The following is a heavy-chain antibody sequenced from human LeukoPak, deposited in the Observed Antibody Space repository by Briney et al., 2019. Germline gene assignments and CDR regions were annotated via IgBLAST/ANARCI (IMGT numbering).Heavy chain of an antibody. V-gene: IGHV3-74*01. D-gene: IGHD1-26*01. CDR1: GFTLSNYW. J-gene: IGHJ4*02. CDR2: INPDGSRI. Sequence: PGGSPRLSCAASGFTLSNYWMHWVRQAPGKGPVWVSRINPDGSRIDYAESVRGRFTISRDSAKNTLYLQMNSLRAEDTAVYYCSRDFVGADDYWGQGTLVTVSS. CDR3: SRDFVGADDY.